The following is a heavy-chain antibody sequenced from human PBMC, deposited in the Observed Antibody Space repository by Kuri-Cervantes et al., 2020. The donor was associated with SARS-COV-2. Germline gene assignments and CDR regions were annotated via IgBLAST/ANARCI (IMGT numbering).Heavy chain of an antibody. CDR2: ISAYNGNT. J-gene: IGHJ5*02. Sequence: ASVKVSRKASGYTFTSYGISWVRQAPGQGLEWMGWISAYNGNTNYAQKLQGRVTMTTDTSTSTAYMELRSLRSDDTAVYYCARDGDYDILTGCGDCYSWFDPWGQGTLVTVSS. CDR3: ARDGDYDILTGCGDCYSWFDP. D-gene: IGHD3-9*01. CDR1: GYTFTSYG. V-gene: IGHV1-18*04.